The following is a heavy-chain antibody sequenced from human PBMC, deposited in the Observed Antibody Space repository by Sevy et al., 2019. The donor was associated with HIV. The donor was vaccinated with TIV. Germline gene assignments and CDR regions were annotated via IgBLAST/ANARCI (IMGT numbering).Heavy chain of an antibody. CDR2: IYSSGRT. CDR3: ARGARGGGVDV. V-gene: IGHV4-4*07. Sequence: SETLSLTCTVSGGSISTDSWNWIRQPAGKGLEWFGRIYSSGRTNYNPALKSRVTMSVDTSKNQFSLKLRSVTAADTTVYYCARGARGGGVDVWGQGTTVTVSS. D-gene: IGHD3-10*01. J-gene: IGHJ6*02. CDR1: GGSISTDS.